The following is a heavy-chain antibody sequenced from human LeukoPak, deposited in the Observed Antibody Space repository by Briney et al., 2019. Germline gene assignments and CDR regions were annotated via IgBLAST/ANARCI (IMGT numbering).Heavy chain of an antibody. CDR2: ISGSGGST. D-gene: IGHD6-13*01. CDR3: ARSNSSSWYSGFDY. V-gene: IGHV3-23*01. J-gene: IGHJ4*02. CDR1: GFTFSSYA. Sequence: GGSLRLSCAASGFTFSSYAMSWVRQAPGKGLEWVSAISGSGGSTYYADSVKGRFTISRDNSKNTLYLQMNSLRAEDTAVYYCARSNSSSWYSGFDYWGQGTLVTVSS.